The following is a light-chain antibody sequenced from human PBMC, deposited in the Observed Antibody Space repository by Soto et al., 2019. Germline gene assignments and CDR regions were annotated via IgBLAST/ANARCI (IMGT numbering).Light chain of an antibody. CDR3: QQYNNWPPWT. V-gene: IGKV3-15*01. CDR1: QSVSSN. J-gene: IGKJ1*01. CDR2: AVS. Sequence: EIVMTQSPATLSVSPGERATLSCRASQSVSSNLAWYQQKPGQAPRLLIYAVSTRATGIPARFSGSGSGTDFTLTISSLQSEDFAVYYCQQYNNWPPWTFGQGTKVEIK.